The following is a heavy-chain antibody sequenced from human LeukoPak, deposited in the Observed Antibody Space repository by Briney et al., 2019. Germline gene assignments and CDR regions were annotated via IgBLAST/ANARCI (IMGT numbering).Heavy chain of an antibody. J-gene: IGHJ4*02. V-gene: IGHV3-73*01. CDR3: TRQGKGNDY. CDR2: IRSKANSYAT. Sequence: PGGSLRLSCAVSGFTFSNYWMSWVRQASGKGLEWVGRIRSKANSYATAYAASVKGRFTISRDDSKNTAYLQMNSLKTEDTAVYYCTRQGKGNDYWGQGTLVTVSS. CDR1: GFTFSNYW. D-gene: IGHD1-1*01.